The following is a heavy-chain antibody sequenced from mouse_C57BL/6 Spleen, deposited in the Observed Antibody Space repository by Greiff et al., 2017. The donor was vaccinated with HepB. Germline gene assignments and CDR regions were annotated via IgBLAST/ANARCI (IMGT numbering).Heavy chain of an antibody. CDR3: ARGSTPFAY. Sequence: QLQQPGAELVRPGTSVKLSCKASGYTFPSYWMHWVKQRPGQGLEWIGVIDPSDSYTNYNQKFKGKATLTVDTSSSTAYMQLSSLTSEDSAVYYCARGSTPFAYWGQGTLVTVSA. CDR2: IDPSDSYT. V-gene: IGHV1-59*01. J-gene: IGHJ3*01. CDR1: GYTFPSYW. D-gene: IGHD1-1*01.